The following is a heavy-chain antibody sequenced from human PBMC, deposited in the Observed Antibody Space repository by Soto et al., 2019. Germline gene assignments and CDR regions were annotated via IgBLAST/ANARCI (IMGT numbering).Heavy chain of an antibody. V-gene: IGHV1-8*01. D-gene: IGHD3-3*01. CDR2: MNPNSGNT. CDR1: GYTFTSYD. CDR3: ARSPYYDFWSGPVTYYYYYMDV. J-gene: IGHJ6*03. Sequence: ASVKVSCKASGYTFTSYDINWVRQATGQGPEWMGWMNPNSGNTGYAQKFQGRVTMTRNTSISTAYMELSSLRSEDTAVYYCARSPYYDFWSGPVTYYYYYMDVWGKGTTVTVSS.